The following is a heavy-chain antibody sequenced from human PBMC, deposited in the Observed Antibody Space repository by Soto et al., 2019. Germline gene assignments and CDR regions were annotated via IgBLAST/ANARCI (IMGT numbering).Heavy chain of an antibody. CDR2: IYSGGST. J-gene: IGHJ6*02. CDR3: ARGIMVRGLTPGSYYYGMDV. Sequence: GGSLRLSCAASGFTFSSYAMSWVRQAPGKGLEWVSVIYSGGSTSYAVSVKGRFTISRDNSKNTLYLQMNSLRAEDTAVYYCARGIMVRGLTPGSYYYGMDVWGQGTTVTVS. CDR1: GFTFSSYA. V-gene: IGHV3-53*01. D-gene: IGHD3-10*01.